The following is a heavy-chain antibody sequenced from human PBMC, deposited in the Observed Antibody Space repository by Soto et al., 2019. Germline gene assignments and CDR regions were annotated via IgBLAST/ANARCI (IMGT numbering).Heavy chain of an antibody. Sequence: PSETLPLTCTVSGGSISSGDYYWSWIRQPPGKGLEWIGYIYYSGSTYYNPSLKSRVTISVDTSKNQFSLKLSSVTAADTAVYYCARLDCSGGSCPGPYFDYWGQGTLVTVSS. J-gene: IGHJ4*02. CDR1: GGSISSGDYY. CDR2: IYYSGST. CDR3: ARLDCSGGSCPGPYFDY. D-gene: IGHD2-15*01. V-gene: IGHV4-30-4*01.